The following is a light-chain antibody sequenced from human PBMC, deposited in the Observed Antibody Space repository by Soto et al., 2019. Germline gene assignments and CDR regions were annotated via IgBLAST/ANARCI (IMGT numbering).Light chain of an antibody. CDR3: KSFTTSSTYV. CDR1: SSDIGSYNY. CDR2: DVS. Sequence: QPASVSGSPGQSIAISCIGTSSDIGSYNYVSWYQQHPGKAPKLMIYDVSNRPSGVSDRFSGSKSGNTASLTISGLQAEDEADYYCKSFTTSSTYVFGTGTKVTVL. J-gene: IGLJ1*01. V-gene: IGLV2-14*01.